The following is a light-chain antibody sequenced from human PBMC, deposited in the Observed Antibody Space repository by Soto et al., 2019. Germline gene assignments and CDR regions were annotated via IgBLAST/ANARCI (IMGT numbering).Light chain of an antibody. CDR2: GAS. V-gene: IGKV3-15*01. CDR1: QSVSTN. J-gene: IGKJ1*01. Sequence: EIVMTQSPGTLSLSPGERATLSCRASQSVSTNLAWYQQIPGQAPRLLIYGASTRATGIPARFSGSGSGTEFTLAISSLQSEDFAVYYCQQYNDSPQTFGLGTKVDIK. CDR3: QQYNDSPQT.